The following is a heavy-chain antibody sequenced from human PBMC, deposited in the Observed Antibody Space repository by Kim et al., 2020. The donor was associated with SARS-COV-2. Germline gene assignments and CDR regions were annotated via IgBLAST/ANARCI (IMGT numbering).Heavy chain of an antibody. J-gene: IGHJ4*02. CDR2: IKQDGSEK. V-gene: IGHV3-7*01. CDR1: GFTFSSYW. Sequence: GGSLRLSCAASGFTFSSYWMSWVRQAPGKGLEWVANIKQDGSEKYYVDSVKGRFTISRDNAKNSLYLQMNSLRAEDTAVYYCARDRVGATTGVFDYWGQGTLVSVSS. D-gene: IGHD1-26*01. CDR3: ARDRVGATTGVFDY.